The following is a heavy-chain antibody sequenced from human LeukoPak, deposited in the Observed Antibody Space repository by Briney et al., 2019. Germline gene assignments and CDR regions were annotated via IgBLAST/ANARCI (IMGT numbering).Heavy chain of an antibody. J-gene: IGHJ4*02. CDR1: GYTFTSYD. Sequence: GASVKVSCQASGYTFTSYDINWVRQATGQGLECMGWMNPNRGNTGYAQKFQGRVTMTRNTSISTAYMELSSLRSEDTAVYYCARAHCSGGSCYYFDYWGQGTLVTVSS. CDR2: MNPNRGNT. V-gene: IGHV1-8*01. CDR3: ARAHCSGGSCYYFDY. D-gene: IGHD2-15*01.